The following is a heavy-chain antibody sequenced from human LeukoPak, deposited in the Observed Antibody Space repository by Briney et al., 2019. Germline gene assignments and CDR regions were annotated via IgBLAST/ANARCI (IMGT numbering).Heavy chain of an antibody. CDR2: FSGSGGSA. CDR3: ARVRAAAGTGWFDP. D-gene: IGHD6-13*01. CDR1: GFTFSSYA. V-gene: IGHV3-23*01. J-gene: IGHJ5*02. Sequence: GGSLRLSCAASGFTFSSYAMSWVRQAPGKGLECISGFSGSGGSAYYADSVKGRFTISRDNSKNTLYLQMNSLRAEDTALYYCARVRAAAGTGWFDPWGQGTLVTVSS.